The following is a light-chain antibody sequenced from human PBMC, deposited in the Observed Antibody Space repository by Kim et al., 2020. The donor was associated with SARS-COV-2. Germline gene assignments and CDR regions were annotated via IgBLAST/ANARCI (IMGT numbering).Light chain of an antibody. CDR1: STDVGGYNY. J-gene: IGLJ2*01. CDR2: DVT. V-gene: IGLV2-14*03. CDR3: SSHTSRSTVI. Sequence: RSITITCPRTSTDVGGYNYVSWYRQHPGKAPDLIIYDVTIRPSGISTRFSGSKSGNTASLTISGLQAEDEADYYCSSHTSRSTVIFGGGTQLTVL.